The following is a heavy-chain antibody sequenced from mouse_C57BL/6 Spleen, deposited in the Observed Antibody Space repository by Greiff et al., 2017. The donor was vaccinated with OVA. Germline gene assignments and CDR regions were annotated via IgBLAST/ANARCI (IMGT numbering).Heavy chain of an antibody. D-gene: IGHD1-1*01. CDR2: IDPANGNT. J-gene: IGHJ1*03. V-gene: IGHV14-3*01. CDR3: ARSGITTVVATYWYFDV. CDR1: GFTIKNTY. Sequence: EVKLQQSVAELVRPGASVKLSCTASGFTIKNTYMPWVKQRPEQGLEWIGRIDPANGNTKYAPQFQGKATITADPSSNTAYLQLSSLTSEDTAIYYCARSGITTVVATYWYFDVWGTGTTVTVSS.